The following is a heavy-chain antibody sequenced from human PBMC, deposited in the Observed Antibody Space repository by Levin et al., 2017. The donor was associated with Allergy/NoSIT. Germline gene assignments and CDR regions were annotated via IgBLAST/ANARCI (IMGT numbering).Heavy chain of an antibody. CDR3: TRASFYYDSNDLHYWYLDL. Sequence: PGGSLRLSCATSGFIFSDHYMDWVRQAPGKGLEWVGRIRNIGNSFTTEYAASVKGRFTISRDDSKNSLFLQMNSLKTEDTAVYYCTRASFYYDSNDLHYWYLDLWGRGTLVTLSS. V-gene: IGHV3-72*01. CDR2: IRNIGNSFTT. D-gene: IGHD3-22*01. CDR1: GFIFSDHY. J-gene: IGHJ2*01.